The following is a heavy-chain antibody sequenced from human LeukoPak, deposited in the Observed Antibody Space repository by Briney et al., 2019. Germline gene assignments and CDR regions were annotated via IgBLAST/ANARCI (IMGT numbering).Heavy chain of an antibody. CDR1: GFSVRSDY. V-gene: IGHV3-66*01. J-gene: IGHJ4*02. Sequence: RAGGSLRLSCAASGFSVRSDYMSWVRQAPGKGLEWVSVIYSGGSTYYADSVKGRFTISRDNSKNTVYLQMNSLRAEDTAVYYCATVTASHYFDYWGQGTLVTVSS. CDR2: IYSGGST. D-gene: IGHD2-21*02. CDR3: ATVTASHYFDY.